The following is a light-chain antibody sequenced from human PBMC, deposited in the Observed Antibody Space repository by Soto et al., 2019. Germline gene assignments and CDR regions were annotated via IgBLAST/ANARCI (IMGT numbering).Light chain of an antibody. J-gene: IGLJ1*01. V-gene: IGLV2-11*01. Sequence: QSALTQPCSVSGSPGQSVTISCTGTSSDVGGSNYVSWYQQHPGKAPKLMIYDVSKRPSGVPDRFSGSKSGNTASLTISGLQDEDEADYYCCSYAGSYNHVFGTGTKVTVL. CDR3: CSYAGSYNHV. CDR1: SSDVGGSNY. CDR2: DVS.